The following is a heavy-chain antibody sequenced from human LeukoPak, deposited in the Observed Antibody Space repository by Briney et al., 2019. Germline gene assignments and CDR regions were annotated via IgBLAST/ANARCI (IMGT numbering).Heavy chain of an antibody. D-gene: IGHD6-19*01. CDR3: ARDIAVAGTPFDY. V-gene: IGHV4-34*01. CDR1: GGSFSGYY. CDR2: INHSGST. J-gene: IGHJ4*02. Sequence: PSETLSLTCAVYGGSFSGYYWSWIRQPPGKGLEWIGEINHSGSTNYNPSLKCRVTISVDTSKNQFSLKLSSVTAADTAVYYCARDIAVAGTPFDYWGQGTLVTVSS.